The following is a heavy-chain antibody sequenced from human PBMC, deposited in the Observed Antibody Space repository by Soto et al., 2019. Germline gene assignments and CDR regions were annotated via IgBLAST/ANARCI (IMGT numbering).Heavy chain of an antibody. J-gene: IGHJ6*02. Sequence: SETLSLTCAVYGGSFSGYYWTWIRQPPGTGLEWIGEINHSGSTNYNPSLKSRVTISVDTSKNQFSLKLSSVTAADTAVYYCARHQSVLTGYFYGMDVWGQGTTVT. CDR1: GGSFSGYY. D-gene: IGHD7-27*01. CDR2: INHSGST. CDR3: ARHQSVLTGYFYGMDV. V-gene: IGHV4-34*01.